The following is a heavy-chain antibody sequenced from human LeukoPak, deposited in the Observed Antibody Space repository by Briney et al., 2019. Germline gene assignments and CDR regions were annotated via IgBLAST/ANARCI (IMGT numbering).Heavy chain of an antibody. J-gene: IGHJ3*02. Sequence: GGSLRLSCAASGFTFDDYAMHWDRQAPGKGLECVSLISWDGDGTYYSDSVKGRFTISRDNAKNSLYLQMNSLRAEDTAVYYCARDGPRGYSGGYYSAFDIWGQGTMVTVSS. CDR2: ISWDGDGT. CDR1: GFTFDDYA. D-gene: IGHD1-26*01. CDR3: ARDGPRGYSGGYYSAFDI. V-gene: IGHV3-43D*03.